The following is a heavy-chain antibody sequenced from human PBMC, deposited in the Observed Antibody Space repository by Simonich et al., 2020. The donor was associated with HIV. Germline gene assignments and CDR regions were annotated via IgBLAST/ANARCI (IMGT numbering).Heavy chain of an antibody. D-gene: IGHD2-2*01. CDR2: INHSGST. Sequence: QVQLQQWGAGLLKPSETLSLTCAVYGGSFSGDYGSWIRQPPGKGLEWIGEINHSGSTNYNPSLKSRVTISVDTSKNQFSLKLSSVTAADTAVYYCARGFYQRLYYFDYWGQGTLVTVSS. CDR1: GGSFSGDY. CDR3: ARGFYQRLYYFDY. V-gene: IGHV4-34*01. J-gene: IGHJ4*02.